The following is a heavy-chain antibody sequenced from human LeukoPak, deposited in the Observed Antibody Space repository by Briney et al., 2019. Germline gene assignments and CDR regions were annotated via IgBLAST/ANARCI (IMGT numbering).Heavy chain of an antibody. V-gene: IGHV3-74*03. CDR2: IRADGTTA. CDR3: STGAKYHLDN. D-gene: IGHD1-14*01. CDR1: GFTFTNQW. Sequence: GGSLRLSCAASGFTFTNQWMHWFRQAPGEGLEWLSHIRADGTTAMYADSVKGRFIISRDNARSTVYLQMNSLRVGDTALYFCSTGAKYHLDNWGLGTLVTVSS. J-gene: IGHJ4*02.